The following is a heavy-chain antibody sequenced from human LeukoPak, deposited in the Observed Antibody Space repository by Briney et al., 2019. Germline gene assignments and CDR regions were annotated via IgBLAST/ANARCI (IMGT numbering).Heavy chain of an antibody. V-gene: IGHV4-34*01. CDR1: GGSFSGYY. CDR3: ARETSQKGAHYMDV. D-gene: IGHD3-16*01. J-gene: IGHJ6*03. Sequence: SETLSLTCAVYGGSFSGYYWSWIRQPPGKGLEWIGEINHSGSTNYNPSLKSRVTISVDTSKNQFSLMLSSLTAADTAVYYCARETSQKGAHYMDVWGKGTTVTISS. CDR2: INHSGST.